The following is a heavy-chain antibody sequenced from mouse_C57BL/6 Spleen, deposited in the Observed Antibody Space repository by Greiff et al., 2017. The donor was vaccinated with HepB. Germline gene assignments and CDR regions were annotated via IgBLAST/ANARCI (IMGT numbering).Heavy chain of an antibody. Sequence: EVQLQQSGPELVKPGASVKISCKASGYTFTDYYMNWVKQSHGKSLKWIGDINPNNGGTSYNQKFKGKATLTVDKSSSTAYMELRSLTSEDSAVYYCAREGDYGSSYRYFDVWGTGTTVTVSS. CDR3: AREGDYGSSYRYFDV. CDR2: INPNNGGT. J-gene: IGHJ1*03. V-gene: IGHV1-26*01. CDR1: GYTFTDYY. D-gene: IGHD1-1*01.